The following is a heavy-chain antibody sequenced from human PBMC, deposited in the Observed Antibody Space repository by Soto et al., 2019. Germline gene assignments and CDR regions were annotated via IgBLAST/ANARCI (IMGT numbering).Heavy chain of an antibody. V-gene: IGHV3-7*04. J-gene: IGHJ4*02. CDR3: ARGAGIGDY. D-gene: IGHD3-16*01. Sequence: GGSLRLSCAASGFTLSSYWMSWVRQAPGKGLEWLANIKEDGSEKYYVDSVKGRFTISRDNAKNSLYLQLNGLRAEDTAVYYCARGAGIGDYWGKGT. CDR1: GFTLSSYW. CDR2: IKEDGSEK.